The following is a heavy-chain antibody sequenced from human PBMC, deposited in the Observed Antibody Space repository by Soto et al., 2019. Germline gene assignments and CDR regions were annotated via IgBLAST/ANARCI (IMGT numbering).Heavy chain of an antibody. V-gene: IGHV4-4*02. CDR1: GGSISSSNW. D-gene: IGHD2-15*01. CDR2: IYHSGST. J-gene: IGHJ4*02. CDR3: ARDRCSCGSCYSGREWRYFDY. Sequence: QVQLQESGPGLVKPSWTLSLTCAVSGGSISSSNWWSWVRQPPGKGLVRIREIYHSGSTNYNTSLKSRVTISVDKSKNQFSLKLSSVTAADTAVYYCARDRCSCGSCYSGREWRYFDYWGEGTLVTLSS.